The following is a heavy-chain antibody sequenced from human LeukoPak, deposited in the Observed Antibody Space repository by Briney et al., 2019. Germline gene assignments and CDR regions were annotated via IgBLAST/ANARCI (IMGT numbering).Heavy chain of an antibody. J-gene: IGHJ4*02. CDR3: AKLIPTVDCSRTSCYGFDY. CDR2: ITGDGANT. Sequence: GGSLRLSCAASGFTFSSYAMTWVRQAPGKGLGWVSAITGDGANTYYADYVKGRFTISRDNSKNTLYLQMNSLRAEDTALYYCAKLIPTVDCSRTSCYGFDYWGQGTLVTVSS. D-gene: IGHD2-2*01. CDR1: GFTFSSYA. V-gene: IGHV3-23*01.